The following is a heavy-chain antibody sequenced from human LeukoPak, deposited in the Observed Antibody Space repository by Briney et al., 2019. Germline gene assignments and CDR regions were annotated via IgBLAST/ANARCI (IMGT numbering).Heavy chain of an antibody. Sequence: PSETPSLTCAVYGGSFSGYYWSWIRQPPGKGLEWIGEINHSGSTNYNPSLKSRVTISVDTSKNQFSLKLSSVTAADTAVYYCARGGYGDYGWFDPWGQGTLVTVSS. CDR3: ARGGYGDYGWFDP. CDR1: GGSFSGYY. D-gene: IGHD4-17*01. CDR2: INHSGST. J-gene: IGHJ5*02. V-gene: IGHV4-34*01.